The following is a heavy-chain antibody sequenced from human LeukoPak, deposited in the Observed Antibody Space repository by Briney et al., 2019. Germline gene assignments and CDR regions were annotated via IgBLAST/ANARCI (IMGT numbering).Heavy chain of an antibody. J-gene: IGHJ4*02. Sequence: GGSLRLSCAASGFTLSSYSMNWVRQAPGKGLEWISYIDSDTYGNTIYYPHTVKGRFTISRDNAKNSLYLQMDSLRDEDTAVYYCARDLEVEGIGPTLWGQGTLVTVSS. D-gene: IGHD2-15*01. V-gene: IGHV3-48*02. CDR3: ARDLEVEGIGPTL. CDR2: IDSDTYGNTI. CDR1: GFTLSSYS.